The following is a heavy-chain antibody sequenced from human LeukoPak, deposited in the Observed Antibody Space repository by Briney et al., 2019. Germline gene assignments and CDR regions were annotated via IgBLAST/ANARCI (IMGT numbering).Heavy chain of an antibody. V-gene: IGHV4-59*08. CDR1: GGSISSYY. J-gene: IGHJ6*02. D-gene: IGHD5-18*01. CDR2: IYYSEST. CDR3: ARGIRGYSYYFYYGMDV. Sequence: SETLSLTCTVSGGSISSYYWSWIRQPPGKGLEWIGYIYYSESTNYNPSLKSRVTISVDTSKNQFSLKLSSVTAADTAVYYCARGIRGYSYYFYYGMDVWGQGTTVTVSS.